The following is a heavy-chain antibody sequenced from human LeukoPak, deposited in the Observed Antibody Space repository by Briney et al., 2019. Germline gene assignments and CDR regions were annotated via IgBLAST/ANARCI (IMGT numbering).Heavy chain of an antibody. CDR1: GFTFSTYA. CDR3: AREPYPLYDFWSGYFDY. CDR2: IRGSGGST. J-gene: IGHJ4*02. D-gene: IGHD3-3*01. V-gene: IGHV3-23*01. Sequence: GGSLRPSCAASGFTFSTYAMSWVRQAPGKGLEWVSAIRGSGGSTYYADSVKGRFTISRDNSKNTLYLQMNSLRAEDTAVYYCAREPYPLYDFWSGYFDYWGQGTLVTASS.